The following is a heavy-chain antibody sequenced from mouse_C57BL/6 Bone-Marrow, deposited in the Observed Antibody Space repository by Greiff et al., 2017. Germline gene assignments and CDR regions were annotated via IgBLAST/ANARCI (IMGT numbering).Heavy chain of an antibody. CDR2: IYPRSGNT. V-gene: IGHV1-81*01. D-gene: IGHD2-3*01. CDR1: GYTFTSYG. Sequence: LVESGAELARPGASVKLSCKASGYTFTSYGISWVKQRTGQGLEWIGEIYPRSGNTYYNEKFKGKATLTADKSSSTAYMELRSLTSEDSAVYFCARGGWLLRSDYWGQGTTLTVSS. J-gene: IGHJ2*01. CDR3: ARGGWLLRSDY.